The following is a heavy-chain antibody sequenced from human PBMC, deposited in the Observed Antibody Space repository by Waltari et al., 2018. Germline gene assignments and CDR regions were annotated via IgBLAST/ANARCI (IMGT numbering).Heavy chain of an antibody. CDR1: GGIFSSYA. CDR3: ARATGFDVLMGYPDS. V-gene: IGHV1-69*01. D-gene: IGHD3-9*01. CDR2: ITPFPGTA. Sequence: VQLVQSGTEVKKPGSSVNVSCKSSGGIFSSYAITWVRQAPGQGLEWVGGITPFPGTAKIAQKFQGRLTITADESTTSVFMELSGLTAEDTAVYYCARATGFDVLMGYPDSWGQGTLVTVSS. J-gene: IGHJ4*02.